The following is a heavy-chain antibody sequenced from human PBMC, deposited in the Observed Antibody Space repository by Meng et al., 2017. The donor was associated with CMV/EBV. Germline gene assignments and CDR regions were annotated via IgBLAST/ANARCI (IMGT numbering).Heavy chain of an antibody. V-gene: IGHV3-30*02. CDR2: IRYDGSNK. CDR3: ARVGRTSQTMIVVVPKGSGAFDI. CDR1: GFTFSSYG. D-gene: IGHD3-22*01. J-gene: IGHJ3*02. Sequence: GGSLRLSCAASGFTFSSYGMHWVRQAPGKGLEWVAFIRYDGSNKYYADSVKGRFTISRDNSKNTLYLQMNSLRAEDTAVYYCARVGRTSQTMIVVVPKGSGAFDIWGQGTMVTVSS.